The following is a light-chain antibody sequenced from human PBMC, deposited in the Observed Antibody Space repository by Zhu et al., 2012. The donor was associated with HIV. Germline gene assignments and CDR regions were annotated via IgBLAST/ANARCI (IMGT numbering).Light chain of an antibody. J-gene: IGKJ1*01. CDR2: AAS. V-gene: IGKV3-20*01. CDR1: HSLNRGY. CDR3: QQYSSSPT. Sequence: EIVLTQSPGTLSLSPGERATLSCRASHSLNRGYLAWYQQKPGQAPRLLMYAASSRPTGIPDRFSGSGSGTDFTLTISGLEPEDFAVYFXQQYSSSPTFGQGTRVDFK.